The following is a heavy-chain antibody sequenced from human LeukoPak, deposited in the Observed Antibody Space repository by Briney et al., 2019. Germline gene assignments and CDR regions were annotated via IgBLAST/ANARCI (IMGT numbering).Heavy chain of an antibody. CDR1: GGSFSGYY. CDR2: INHSGST. CDR3: ARGRRVYYDSSGYYYYLDY. Sequence: SETLSLTCAVYGGSFSGYYWSWIRQPPGKGLEWIGEINHSGSTNYNPSLKSRVTISVDTSKNQFSLKLSSVTAADTAVYYCARGRRVYYDSSGYYYYLDYWGQGTLVTVSS. V-gene: IGHV4-34*01. J-gene: IGHJ4*02. D-gene: IGHD3-22*01.